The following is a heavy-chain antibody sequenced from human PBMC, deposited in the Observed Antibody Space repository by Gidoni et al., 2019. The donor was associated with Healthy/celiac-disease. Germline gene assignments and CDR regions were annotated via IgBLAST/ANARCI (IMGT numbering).Heavy chain of an antibody. CDR1: GVSISSGGYY. V-gene: IGHV4-31*03. Sequence: QVQLQESGPGLVKPSQTLSLPCTVSGVSISSGGYYWSWIRQHPGKGLEWIGYIYYSGSTYYNPSLKSRVTISVDTSKNQFSLKLSSVTAADTAVYYCARDRGSGRSWFDPWGQGTLVTVSS. J-gene: IGHJ5*02. D-gene: IGHD3-10*01. CDR3: ARDRGSGRSWFDP. CDR2: IYYSGST.